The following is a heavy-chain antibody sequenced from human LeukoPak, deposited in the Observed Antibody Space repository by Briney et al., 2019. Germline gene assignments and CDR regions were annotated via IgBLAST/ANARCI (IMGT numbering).Heavy chain of an antibody. Sequence: GGSLRLSCAASRVTFSSYSMNWVRQAPGKGGEWVSSISSSGSYIYYAHSVKGRFTISRDNAKNSLYLQMNSLRAEDTAVYYCARVGPWVSPDYYYYYMDVWGKGTTVTVSS. D-gene: IGHD3-16*01. CDR2: ISSSGSYI. J-gene: IGHJ6*03. CDR3: ARVGPWVSPDYYYYYMDV. V-gene: IGHV3-21*01. CDR1: RVTFSSYS.